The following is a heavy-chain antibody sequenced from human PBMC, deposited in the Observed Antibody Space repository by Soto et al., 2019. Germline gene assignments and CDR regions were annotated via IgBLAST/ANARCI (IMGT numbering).Heavy chain of an antibody. D-gene: IGHD3-16*01. CDR3: ARDPRGNDAFDV. V-gene: IGHV4-34*01. CDR2: INHSGSI. CDR1: GGSFSGYY. Sequence: SETLSLTCAVYGGSFSGYYWSWIRQSPGKGLEWIGEINHSGSINYNPSLKSRVTISVDTSKNQFSLQLSSVTAADTAVHYCARDPRGNDAFDVWGQGTMVTVSS. J-gene: IGHJ3*01.